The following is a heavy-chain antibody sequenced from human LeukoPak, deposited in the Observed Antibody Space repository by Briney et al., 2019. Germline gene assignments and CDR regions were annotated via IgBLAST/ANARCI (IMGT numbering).Heavy chain of an antibody. J-gene: IGHJ6*03. CDR1: GFTFSSYA. V-gene: IGHV3-53*01. Sequence: PGGSLRLSCAASGFTFSSYAMTWVRQAPGKGLGWVSVIYSGGSTYYADSVKGRFTISRDNSKNTLYLQMNSLRAEDTAVYYCATRNPHNPGLDDYYYMDVWGKGTTVTVSS. CDR3: ATRNPHNPGLDDYYYMDV. CDR2: IYSGGST. D-gene: IGHD1-14*01.